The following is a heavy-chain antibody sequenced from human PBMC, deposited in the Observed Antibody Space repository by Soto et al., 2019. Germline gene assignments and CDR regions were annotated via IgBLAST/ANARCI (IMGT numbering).Heavy chain of an antibody. CDR3: ASLRGSGTNYFFDY. CDR2: IFYNGNA. D-gene: IGHD3-10*01. CDR1: GGPISNGDYY. V-gene: IGHV4-31*03. J-gene: IGHJ4*02. Sequence: QVQLQESGPGLVKPSQTLSLTCTVSGGPISNGDYYWSWIRQHPGKGQEWIGYIFYNGNAYYTPSLKSRITISVDTSENQFSLKLTSVTAADTAVYYCASLRGSGTNYFFDYWGQGTLVTVSS.